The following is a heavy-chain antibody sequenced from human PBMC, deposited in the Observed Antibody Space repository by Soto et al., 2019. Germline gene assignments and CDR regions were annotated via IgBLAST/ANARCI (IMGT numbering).Heavy chain of an antibody. CDR2: IVVGSGNT. Sequence: KVSCKASGFTFTSSAVQWVRQARGQRLEWIGWIVVGSGNTNYAQKFQERVTITRDMSTSTAYMELSSLRSEDTAVYYCAAYCGGDCYSLRDYFDYWGQGTLVTVSS. J-gene: IGHJ4*02. CDR1: GFTFTSSA. CDR3: AAYCGGDCYSLRDYFDY. V-gene: IGHV1-58*01. D-gene: IGHD2-21*02.